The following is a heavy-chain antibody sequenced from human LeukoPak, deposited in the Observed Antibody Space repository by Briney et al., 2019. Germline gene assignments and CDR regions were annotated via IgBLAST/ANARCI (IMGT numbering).Heavy chain of an antibody. D-gene: IGHD3-3*01. J-gene: IGHJ6*02. CDR2: IYYSGST. Sequence: SETLSLTCTVSGGSISSGGYYWSWIRQHPGTGLEWIGYIYYSGSTYYNPSLKSRVTISVDTSKNQFSLKLSSVTAADTAVYYCARDSNPGGCDFWSGYLCYGMDVWGQGTTVTVSS. CDR3: ARDSNPGGCDFWSGYLCYGMDV. CDR1: GGSISSGGYY. V-gene: IGHV4-31*03.